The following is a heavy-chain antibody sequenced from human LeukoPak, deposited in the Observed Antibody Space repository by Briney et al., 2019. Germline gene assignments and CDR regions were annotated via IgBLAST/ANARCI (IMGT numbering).Heavy chain of an antibody. CDR2: ISGSGGST. V-gene: IGHV3-23*01. J-gene: IGHJ4*02. Sequence: GGSLRLSCAASGFTFSSYAMSWVRQAPGKGLEWVSAISGSGGSTYYADSVKGRFTISRDNSKNTLYLQMNSLRAEDTAVYYCAKPHYDILTGYYTYYFDYWGQGTLVTVSS. D-gene: IGHD3-9*01. CDR3: AKPHYDILTGYYTYYFDY. CDR1: GFTFSSYA.